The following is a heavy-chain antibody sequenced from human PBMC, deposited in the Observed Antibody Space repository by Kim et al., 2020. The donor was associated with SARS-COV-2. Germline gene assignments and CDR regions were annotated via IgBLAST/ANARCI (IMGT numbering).Heavy chain of an antibody. D-gene: IGHD2-2*02. V-gene: IGHV1-69*13. CDR1: GGTFSSYA. Sequence: SVKVSCKASGGTFSSYAISWVRQAPGQGLEWMGGIIPIFGTANYAQKFQGRVTITADESTSTAYMELSSLRSEDTAVYYCARDSDCSSTSCYTPLYYYGMDVWGQGTTVTVSS. CDR2: IIPIFGTA. CDR3: ARDSDCSSTSCYTPLYYYGMDV. J-gene: IGHJ6*02.